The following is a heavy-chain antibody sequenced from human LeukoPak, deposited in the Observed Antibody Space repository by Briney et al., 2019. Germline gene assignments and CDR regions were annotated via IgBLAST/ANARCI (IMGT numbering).Heavy chain of an antibody. CDR2: ISGSGGST. CDR1: GFTFSSYA. Sequence: GGSLRLSCAASGFTFSSYAMSWVRQAPGKGLEWVSVISGSGGSTYYADSEKGRFTISRDNSKNTLYLQMNSLRAEDTAVYYCAKHKGDYGALRVDYWGQGTLVTVSS. J-gene: IGHJ4*02. CDR3: AKHKGDYGALRVDY. V-gene: IGHV3-23*01. D-gene: IGHD4-17*01.